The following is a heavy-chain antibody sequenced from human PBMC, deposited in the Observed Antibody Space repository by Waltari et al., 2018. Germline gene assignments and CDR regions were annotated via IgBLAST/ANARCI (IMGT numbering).Heavy chain of an antibody. CDR3: ARNRQGYYYYYGMDV. CDR2: IYSGGST. J-gene: IGHJ6*02. Sequence: EVQLVESGGGLIQPGGSLRLSCAASGFTVSSNYMSWVRQAPGKGLEWVSVIYSGGSTYYADSVKGRFTISRDNSKNTLYLQMNSLRAEDTAVYYCARNRQGYYYYYGMDVWGQGTTVTVSS. CDR1: GFTVSSNY. V-gene: IGHV3-53*01.